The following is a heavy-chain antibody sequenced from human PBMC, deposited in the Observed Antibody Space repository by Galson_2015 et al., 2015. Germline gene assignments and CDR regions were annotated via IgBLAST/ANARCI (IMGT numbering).Heavy chain of an antibody. D-gene: IGHD3-10*01. J-gene: IGHJ6*02. Sequence: SLRLSCAASGFTFSSYSMNWVRQAPGKGLEWVSSISSSSSYIYYADSVKGRFTISRDNAKNSLYLQMNSLRAEDTAVYYCTTTTKRYGSVYYYYYGMDVWGQGTTVTVSS. CDR2: ISSSSSYI. CDR1: GFTFSSYS. CDR3: TTTTKRYGSVYYYYYGMDV. V-gene: IGHV3-21*01.